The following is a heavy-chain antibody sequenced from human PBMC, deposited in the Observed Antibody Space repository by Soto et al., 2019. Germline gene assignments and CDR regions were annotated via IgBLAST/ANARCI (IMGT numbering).Heavy chain of an antibody. D-gene: IGHD1-1*01. V-gene: IGHV1-69*13. Sequence: ASVKVSCKASGGTFSSYAISWVRQAPGQGLEWMGGIIPIFGTANYAQKFQGRVTITADESTSTAYMELSSLRSEDTAVYYCARSETNWNDDPNWFDPWGQGTLVTVSS. CDR1: GGTFSSYA. J-gene: IGHJ5*02. CDR3: ARSETNWNDDPNWFDP. CDR2: IIPIFGTA.